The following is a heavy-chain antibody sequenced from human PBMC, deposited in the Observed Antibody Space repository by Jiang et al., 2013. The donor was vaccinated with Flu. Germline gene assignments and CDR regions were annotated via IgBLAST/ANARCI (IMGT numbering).Heavy chain of an antibody. J-gene: IGHJ4*02. D-gene: IGHD2-15*01. CDR1: GGSFSGYY. V-gene: IGHV4-34*01. CDR2: INYSGST. Sequence: ETLSLTCAVYGGSFSGYYWSWIRQPPGKGLEWIGEINYSGSTNFNPSLKSRVTISIDTSKNQFSLKVTSVTAADTAVYYCARGWGSGVPANWGQGTLVTVSS. CDR3: ARGWGSGVPAN.